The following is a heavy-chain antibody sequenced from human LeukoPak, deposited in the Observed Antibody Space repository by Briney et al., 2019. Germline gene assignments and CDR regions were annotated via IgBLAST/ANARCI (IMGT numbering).Heavy chain of an antibody. V-gene: IGHV5-51*01. CDR1: GYTFSNYW. D-gene: IGHD6-6*01. CDR2: IYPGDSDT. Sequence: GEPLKISCKSSGYTFSNYWIGWVRQMPGKGLEWMGIIYPGDSDTRYSPSFEGQVSLSADTSISTAYLQWSSLKASDTAMYYCARVPYSISSMDYWGQGTLVTVSS. CDR3: ARVPYSISSMDY. J-gene: IGHJ4*02.